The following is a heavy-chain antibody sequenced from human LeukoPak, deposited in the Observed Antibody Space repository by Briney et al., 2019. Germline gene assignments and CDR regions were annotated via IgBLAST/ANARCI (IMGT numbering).Heavy chain of an antibody. Sequence: SQTLSLTCTVSGGSISSGDYYWSWIRQPPGKGLEWIAYMYYSGSTYYNPSLKSRVTMSADTSKDQLSLKLSSVTAADTAVYYCARPYYYDSRIDPWGQGILVTVSS. CDR3: ARPYYYDSRIDP. CDR2: MYYSGST. J-gene: IGHJ5*02. CDR1: GGSISSGDYY. D-gene: IGHD3-22*01. V-gene: IGHV4-30-4*01.